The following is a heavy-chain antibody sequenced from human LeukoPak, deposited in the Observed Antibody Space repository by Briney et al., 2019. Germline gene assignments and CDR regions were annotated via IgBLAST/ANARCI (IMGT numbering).Heavy chain of an antibody. V-gene: IGHV4-59*08. D-gene: IGHD6-19*01. Sequence: SETLSLTCTVSGGSISSYYWSWIRQPPGKGLEWIGYIYYSGSTNYNPSLKGRVTISVDTSKNQFSLKLSSVTAADTAVYYCARAGKRSGWEFDYWGQGTLVTVSS. CDR3: ARAGKRSGWEFDY. CDR1: GGSISSYY. CDR2: IYYSGST. J-gene: IGHJ4*02.